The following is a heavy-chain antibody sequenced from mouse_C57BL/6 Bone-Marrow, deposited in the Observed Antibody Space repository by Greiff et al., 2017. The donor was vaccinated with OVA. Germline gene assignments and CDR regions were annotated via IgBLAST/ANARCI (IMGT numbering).Heavy chain of an antibody. CDR1: GFSLTSYG. J-gene: IGHJ3*01. CDR2: IWRGGST. Sequence: QVQLQQSGPGLVQPSQSLSITCTVSGFSLTSYGVHWVRQSPGKGLEWLGVIWRGGSTDYNAAFMSRLSITKDNSKSQVFFKMNSLQADDTAIYYCAKGPYYYGSSCAYWGQGTLVTVSA. D-gene: IGHD1-1*01. V-gene: IGHV2-5*01. CDR3: AKGPYYYGSSCAY.